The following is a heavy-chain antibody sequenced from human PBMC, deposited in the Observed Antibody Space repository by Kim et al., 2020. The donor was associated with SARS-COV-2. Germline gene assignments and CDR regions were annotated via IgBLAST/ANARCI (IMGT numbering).Heavy chain of an antibody. CDR3: ARSLMRVAGTKYYFDY. J-gene: IGHJ4*02. V-gene: IGHV1-69*01. D-gene: IGHD6-19*01. Sequence: KFQGRVTITADESTSTAYMELSSLRSEDTAVYYCARSLMRVAGTKYYFDYWGQGTLVTVSS.